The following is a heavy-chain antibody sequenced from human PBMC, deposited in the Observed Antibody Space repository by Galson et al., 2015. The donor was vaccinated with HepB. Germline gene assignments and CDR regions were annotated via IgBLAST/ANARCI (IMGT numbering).Heavy chain of an antibody. Sequence: SLRLSCAASGFTFSSYGMHWVRQAPGKGLEWVAVISYDGSNKYYADSVKGRFTISRDNSKNTLYLQMNSLRAEDTAVYYCAKVGGIAALDYWGQGTLVTVSS. V-gene: IGHV3-30*18. CDR1: GFTFSSYG. J-gene: IGHJ4*02. CDR2: ISYDGSNK. CDR3: AKVGGIAALDY. D-gene: IGHD6-13*01.